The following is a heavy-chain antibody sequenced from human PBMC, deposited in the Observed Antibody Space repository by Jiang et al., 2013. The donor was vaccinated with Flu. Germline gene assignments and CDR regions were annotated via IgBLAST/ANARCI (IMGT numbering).Heavy chain of an antibody. V-gene: IGHV3-30-3*01. CDR3: ARDKAWEPDY. D-gene: IGHD1-26*01. Sequence: EWVAVISYDGSNKYYADSVKGRFTISRDNSKNTLYLQMNSLRAEDTAVYYCARDKAWEPDYWGQGTLVTVSS. CDR2: ISYDGSNK. J-gene: IGHJ4*02.